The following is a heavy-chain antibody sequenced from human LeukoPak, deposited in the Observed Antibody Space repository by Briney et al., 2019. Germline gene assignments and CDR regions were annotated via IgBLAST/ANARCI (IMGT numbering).Heavy chain of an antibody. Sequence: SETLSLICSVSGYSISSDSYWGWIRQPPGKGLEWIGSIHHSGSTFYNPSLKSRVTISVDTSKNQFSLKLSSVSDADTAVYYCARKSIHSGRVTWFDPWGQGTLVTVSS. V-gene: IGHV4-38-2*02. CDR1: GYSISSDSY. D-gene: IGHD1-26*01. CDR3: ARKSIHSGRVTWFDP. J-gene: IGHJ5*02. CDR2: IHHSGST.